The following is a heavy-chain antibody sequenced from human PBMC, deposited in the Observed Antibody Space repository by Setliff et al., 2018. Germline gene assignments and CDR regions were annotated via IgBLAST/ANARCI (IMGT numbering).Heavy chain of an antibody. V-gene: IGHV4-34*01. D-gene: IGHD4-4*01. J-gene: IGHJ5*02. Sequence: PSETLSLTCAVYGGSFSTYYWIWIRQPPGKGLEWIGEINHSGSTNYNPSLKSRVTISVDTSKNQFSLKLSSVTAADTAVYYCARGSNSIFYWFDPWGQGTLVTVSS. CDR1: GGSFSTYY. CDR2: INHSGST. CDR3: ARGSNSIFYWFDP.